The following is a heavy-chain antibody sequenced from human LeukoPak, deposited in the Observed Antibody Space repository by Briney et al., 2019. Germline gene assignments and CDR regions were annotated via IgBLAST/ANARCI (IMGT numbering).Heavy chain of an antibody. CDR2: IYYSGRT. CDR3: ARRRYYGSSGYLE. CDR1: GDSVSRSDSY. J-gene: IGHJ1*01. V-gene: IGHV4-39*01. Sequence: SETLSLTCTIFGDSVSRSDSYWDWIRQPPGKGLEWIGTIYYSGRTYYSPSLKSRVTLSIDMSNNQFSLILSSVTAADTALYFCARRRYYGSSGYLEWGQGTLVTVSS. D-gene: IGHD3-22*01.